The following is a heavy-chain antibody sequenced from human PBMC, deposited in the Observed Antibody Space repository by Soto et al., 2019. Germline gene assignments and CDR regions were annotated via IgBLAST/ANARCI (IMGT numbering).Heavy chain of an antibody. CDR3: AREAVAGNFYYYYGMDV. V-gene: IGHV3-23*01. CDR1: GFTFSSYA. Sequence: EVQLLESGGGLVQPGGSLRLSCAASGFTFSSYAMSWVRQAPGQGLEWVSAISGSGGSTYYADSVKGRFTISRDNSKNTLYLQMNSLRAEDTAVYYCAREAVAGNFYYYYGMDVWGQGTTVTVSS. D-gene: IGHD6-19*01. J-gene: IGHJ6*02. CDR2: ISGSGGST.